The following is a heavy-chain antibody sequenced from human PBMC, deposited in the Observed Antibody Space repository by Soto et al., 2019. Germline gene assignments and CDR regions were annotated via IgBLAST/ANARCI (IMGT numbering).Heavy chain of an antibody. J-gene: IGHJ6*02. CDR1: GYTFTSYD. CDR3: ARERTGTTSMDV. CDR2: MNPNSGNT. D-gene: IGHD1-1*01. Sequence: QVQLVQSGAEVKKPGASVKVSCKASGYTFTSYDINWVRQATGQGLEWMGWMNPNSGNTGYAQKFRGRVNMTRNTAISTAYMERSSLRSEDTAVYYCARERTGTTSMDVWGQGTTVTVSS. V-gene: IGHV1-8*01.